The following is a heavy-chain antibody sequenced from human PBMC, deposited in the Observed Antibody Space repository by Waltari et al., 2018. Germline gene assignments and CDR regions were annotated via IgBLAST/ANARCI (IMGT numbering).Heavy chain of an antibody. Sequence: EVQLVQSGAEMKKPGESLRISCRGSGYHFTNYWISWVRQMPGKGLEWMGRIDPTDSYTEYSPSLQGHVTISTDKSISTAYLQWGSLKPSDTAMYYCARHVIGEDYWGQGTLVTVSS. CDR2: IDPTDSYT. J-gene: IGHJ4*02. CDR3: ARHVIGEDY. D-gene: IGHD4-17*01. V-gene: IGHV5-10-1*03. CDR1: GYHFTNYW.